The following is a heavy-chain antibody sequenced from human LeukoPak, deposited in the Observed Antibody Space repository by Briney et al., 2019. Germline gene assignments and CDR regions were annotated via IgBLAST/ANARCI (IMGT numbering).Heavy chain of an antibody. Sequence: GGSLRLSCTASAFTLGDWYMSWIRQAPGKGLEWISYISNIGTTTYYAESVKGRFTISRDNAKNSLYLQMNSLRAEDTAFYFCARSMDSGYDSFDYWGQGTLVTVSS. CDR2: ISNIGTTT. V-gene: IGHV3-11*01. CDR1: AFTLGDWY. J-gene: IGHJ4*02. D-gene: IGHD5-12*01. CDR3: ARSMDSGYDSFDY.